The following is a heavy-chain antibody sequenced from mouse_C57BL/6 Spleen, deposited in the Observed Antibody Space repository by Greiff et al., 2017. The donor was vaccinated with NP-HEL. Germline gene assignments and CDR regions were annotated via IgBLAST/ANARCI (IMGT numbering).Heavy chain of an antibody. J-gene: IGHJ4*01. CDR1: GYTFTSYW. Sequence: QVQLQQPGAELVMPGASVKLSCKASGYTFTSYWMHWVKQRPGQGLEWIGEIDPSDSYTNYNQKFKGKSTLTVDKSSSTAYMQLSSLTSEDSAVYYCARSEDYGPMDYWGQGTSVTVSS. CDR2: IDPSDSYT. D-gene: IGHD2-4*01. V-gene: IGHV1-69*01. CDR3: ARSEDYGPMDY.